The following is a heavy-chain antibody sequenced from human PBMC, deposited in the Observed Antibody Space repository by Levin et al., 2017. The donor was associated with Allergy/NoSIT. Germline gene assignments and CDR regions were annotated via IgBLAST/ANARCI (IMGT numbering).Heavy chain of an antibody. CDR2: ISYDGSNK. D-gene: IGHD2-15*01. CDR1: GFTFSSYA. Sequence: GESLKISCAASGFTFSSYAMHWVRQAPGKGLEWVAVISYDGSNKYYADSVKGRFTISRDNSKNTLYLQMNSLRAEDTAVYYCARGGVGYCSGGSCYSGKFHAFDIWGQGTMVTVSS. J-gene: IGHJ3*02. CDR3: ARGGVGYCSGGSCYSGKFHAFDI. V-gene: IGHV3-30-3*01.